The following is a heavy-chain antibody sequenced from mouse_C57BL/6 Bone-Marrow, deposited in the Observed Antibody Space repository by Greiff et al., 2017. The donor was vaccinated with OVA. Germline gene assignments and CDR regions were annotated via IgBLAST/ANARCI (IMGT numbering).Heavy chain of an antibody. CDR3: ARQRWDFDY. CDR2: ISSGGSYT. Sequence: VQLKESGGDLVKPGGSLKLSCAASGFTFSSYGMSWVRQTPDKRLEWVATISSGGSYTYYPDSVKGRFTISRDNAKNTLYLQMSSLKSEDTAMYYCARQRWDFDYWGQGTTLTVSS. V-gene: IGHV5-6*01. J-gene: IGHJ2*01. CDR1: GFTFSSYG. D-gene: IGHD1-1*02.